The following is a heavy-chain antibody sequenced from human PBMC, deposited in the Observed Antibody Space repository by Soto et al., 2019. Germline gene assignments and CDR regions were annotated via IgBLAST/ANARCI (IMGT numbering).Heavy chain of an antibody. J-gene: IGHJ4*02. V-gene: IGHV1-8*02. CDR1: GFRFTSYD. D-gene: IGHD1-20*01. CDR2: MSPNSSNT. Sequence: VASVKVSCKASGFRFTSYDINWVRQATGQGLEWMGWMSPNSSNTAYAQNFQGRVTMTRNTSISTAYMELSSLRSDDTAVYYCATGGYNWNDFGQWGQGTLVTVSS. CDR3: ATGGYNWNDFGQ.